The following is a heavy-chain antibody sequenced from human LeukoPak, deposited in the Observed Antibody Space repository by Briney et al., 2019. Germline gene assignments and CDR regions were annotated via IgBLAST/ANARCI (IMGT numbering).Heavy chain of an antibody. D-gene: IGHD6-13*01. CDR1: GYTFTGYD. V-gene: IGHV1-2*02. Sequence: ASVKVSCKASGYTFTGYDMHWVRQAAGQGLEWMGWINPNSGGTNYAQKFQGRVTMTRDTSISTAYIELSRLRSDDTAVYYCARDVGYSSSWPETRFDPWGQGTLVTVSS. J-gene: IGHJ5*02. CDR2: INPNSGGT. CDR3: ARDVGYSSSWPETRFDP.